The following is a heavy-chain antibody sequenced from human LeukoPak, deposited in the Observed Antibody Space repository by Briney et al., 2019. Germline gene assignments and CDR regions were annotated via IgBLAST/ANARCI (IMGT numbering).Heavy chain of an antibody. J-gene: IGHJ4*02. D-gene: IGHD5-18*01. V-gene: IGHV3-48*03. CDR3: ASGTNHRYSYGYPGPFDY. CDR2: ISSSGSTI. CDR1: GFTLSSYE. Sequence: SLRLTCAASGFTLSSYEMNWVRQAPGKGLEWVSYISSSGSTIYYADSVKGRFTISRDNAKNSLYLQMNSLRAEDTAVYYCASGTNHRYSYGYPGPFDYWGQGTLVTVSS.